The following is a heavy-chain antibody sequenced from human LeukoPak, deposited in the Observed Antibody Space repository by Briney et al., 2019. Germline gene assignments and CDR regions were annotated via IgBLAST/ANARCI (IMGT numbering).Heavy chain of an antibody. CDR2: INPNSGGT. J-gene: IGHJ4*02. CDR3: AREMGQDLAYYYDSSGYHYY. Sequence: ASVKVSCKASGYTFTGYYMHWVRQAPGQGLEWMGWINPNSGGTNYAQKFQGRVTMTRDTSISTAYMELSRLRSDDTAVYYCAREMGQDLAYYYDSSGYHYYWGQGTLVTVSS. D-gene: IGHD3-22*01. CDR1: GYTFTGYY. V-gene: IGHV1-2*02.